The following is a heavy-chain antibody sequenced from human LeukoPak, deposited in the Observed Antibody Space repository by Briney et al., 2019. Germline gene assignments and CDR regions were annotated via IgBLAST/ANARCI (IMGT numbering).Heavy chain of an antibody. CDR1: GFTFSGST. CDR2: VRGKVNSYAT. CDR3: TRTSPSYYDFWSGDGMDV. D-gene: IGHD3-3*01. V-gene: IGHV3-73*01. Sequence: GGSLCPSYAASGFTFSGSTIHWVRQASGKGLEWVGRVRGKVNSYATAYAASVKGRFTISRDDSKNTAYLQMNSLKTEDTAVYYCTRTSPSYYDFWSGDGMDVWGEGTTAPVSS. J-gene: IGHJ6*04.